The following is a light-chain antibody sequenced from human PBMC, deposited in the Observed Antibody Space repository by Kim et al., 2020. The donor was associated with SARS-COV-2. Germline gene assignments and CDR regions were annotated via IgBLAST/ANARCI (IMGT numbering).Light chain of an antibody. J-gene: IGLJ1*01. Sequence: APGATARITCWGDNLGSKSVHWYQQTPGQATVVGIHHDSDRRSGIPERFAGSKSGNTATLIISRVEAGDEADYYCQVWDSRSDQNVFGAGTKGTVL. V-gene: IGLV3-21*04. CDR1: NLGSKS. CDR2: HDS. CDR3: QVWDSRSDQNV.